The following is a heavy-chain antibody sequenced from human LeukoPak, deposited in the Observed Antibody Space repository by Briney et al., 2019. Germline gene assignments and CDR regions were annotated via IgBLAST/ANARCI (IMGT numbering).Heavy chain of an antibody. CDR1: GGSFSGYY. CDR2: INHSGST. J-gene: IGHJ4*02. V-gene: IGHV4-34*01. CDR3: ARARGRMVRGVIATYYFDN. Sequence: SETLSLTCAVYGGSFSGYYWSWIRQPPGKGLEWIGEINHSGSTNYNPSLKSRVTISVDTSKNQFSLKLSSVTAADTAVYYCARARGRMVRGVIATYYFDNWAREPWSPSPQ. D-gene: IGHD3-10*01.